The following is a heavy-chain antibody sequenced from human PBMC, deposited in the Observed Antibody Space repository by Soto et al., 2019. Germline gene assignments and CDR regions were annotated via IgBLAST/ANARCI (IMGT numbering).Heavy chain of an antibody. CDR2: IIPIFGTA. V-gene: IGHV1-69*14. J-gene: IGHJ6*02. D-gene: IGHD3-10*01. CDR3: ASPTMDYYYFYGMDV. CDR1: GGTFSSYA. Sequence: QVQLVQSGAEVKKPGSSVKVSCKASGGTFSSYAISWVRQAPGQGLEWMGGIIPIFGTANYAQKFQGRVTINADKSTSTAYMELSSLRSDDTAVYYCASPTMDYYYFYGMDVWGQGTTVTVSS.